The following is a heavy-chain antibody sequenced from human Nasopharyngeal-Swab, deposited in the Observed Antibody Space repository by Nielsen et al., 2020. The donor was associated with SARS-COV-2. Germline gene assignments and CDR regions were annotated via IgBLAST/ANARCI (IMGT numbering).Heavy chain of an antibody. V-gene: IGHV3-21*01. Sequence: GESLKISCAASGFTFSSYSMNWVRQAPGKGLEWVSSISSSSSYIYYADSVKGRFTISRDNAKNSLYLQMNSLRAEDTAVYYCARDSEYSSSSLFQHWGQGTLVTVSS. CDR3: ARDSEYSSSSLFQH. CDR1: GFTFSSYS. CDR2: ISSSSSYI. D-gene: IGHD6-6*01. J-gene: IGHJ1*01.